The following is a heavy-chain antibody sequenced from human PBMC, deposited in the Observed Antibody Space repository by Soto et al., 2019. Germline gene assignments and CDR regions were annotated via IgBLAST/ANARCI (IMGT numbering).Heavy chain of an antibody. CDR3: SRLWGWSVDC. CDR1: GGSISSYY. J-gene: IGHJ4*02. V-gene: IGHV4-59*08. D-gene: IGHD3-16*01. Sequence: QVQLQESGPGLVKPSETLSLTCTVSGGSISSYYWSWIRQPPGKGLEWIGYIYYSGSTNYNPSLKSRATISGDTSKNQFSLKLRSVTAADMAVYYWSRLWGWSVDCWGQGTLVTVSS. CDR2: IYYSGST.